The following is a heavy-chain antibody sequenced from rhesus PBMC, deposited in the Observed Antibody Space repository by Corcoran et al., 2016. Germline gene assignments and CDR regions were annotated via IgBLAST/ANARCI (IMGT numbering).Heavy chain of an antibody. CDR3: ARHEYGKPSGFDY. J-gene: IGHJ4*01. D-gene: IGHD4-23*01. Sequence: QVRLQESGPAVAKPSETLSLTCSVSAASISSSHWWAWTRQSPGKGLEWIGAISGSGGVGEYRPSLRSRVTSSIDASKNQFSLKQNTLTAADTAVYYYARHEYGKPSGFDYWGQGVLVTVSS. CDR2: ISGSGGVG. CDR1: AASISSSHW. V-gene: IGHV4-93*02.